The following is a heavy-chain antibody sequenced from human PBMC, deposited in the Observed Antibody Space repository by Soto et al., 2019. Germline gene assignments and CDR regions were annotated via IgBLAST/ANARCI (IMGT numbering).Heavy chain of an antibody. CDR2: ISGSGGST. D-gene: IGHD2-2*03. CDR3: AKELDIVVVPAAKDV. V-gene: IGHV3-23*01. CDR1: GFTFSSYA. J-gene: IGHJ6*02. Sequence: GGSLRLSCAASGFTFSSYAMSWVRQAPGKGLEWVSAISGSGGSTYYADSVKGRFTISRDNSKNTLHLQMNSLRAEDTAVYYCAKELDIVVVPAAKDVWGQGTTVTVSS.